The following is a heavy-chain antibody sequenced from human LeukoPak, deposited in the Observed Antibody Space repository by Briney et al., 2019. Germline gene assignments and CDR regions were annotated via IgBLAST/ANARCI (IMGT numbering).Heavy chain of an antibody. CDR3: ASSAYYDSSGYYYFDY. D-gene: IGHD3-22*01. CDR2: IYYSGST. J-gene: IGHJ4*02. Sequence: SETLFLTCTVSGGSISSGGYYWSWIHQHPGKGLEWIRYIYYSGSTYYNPSLKSRVTISVDTSKNQFSLKLSSVTAADTAVYYCASSAYYDSSGYYYFDYWGQGTLVTVSS. V-gene: IGHV4-31*03. CDR1: GGSISSGGYY.